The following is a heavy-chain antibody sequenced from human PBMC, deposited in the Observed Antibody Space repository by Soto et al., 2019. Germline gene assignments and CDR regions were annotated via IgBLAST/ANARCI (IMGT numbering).Heavy chain of an antibody. D-gene: IGHD6-19*01. J-gene: IGHJ3*02. CDR1: SGSISSSNW. CDR2: IYHSGST. V-gene: IGHV4-4*02. CDR3: ARDRDSSGWSDAFDI. Sequence: TLSLTCAVYSGSISSSNWWSWVRQPPGKGLEWIGEIYHSGSTNYNPSLKSRVTISVDKSKNQFSLKLSSVTAADTAVYYCARDRDSSGWSDAFDIWGQGTMVTVSS.